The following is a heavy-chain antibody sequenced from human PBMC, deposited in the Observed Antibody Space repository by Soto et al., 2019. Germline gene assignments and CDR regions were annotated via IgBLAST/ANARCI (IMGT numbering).Heavy chain of an antibody. CDR3: TTIDSPSSTSCDD. J-gene: IGHJ4*02. Sequence: GGSLRLSCAASGFTFSNAWMSWVRQAPGKGLEWVGRIKSKTDGATTDYAAPGKGRFTISRDDSKNTLYLQMNSLKTADTAVYYCTTIDSPSSTSCDDWGQGTLVTVSS. CDR1: GFTFSNAW. V-gene: IGHV3-15*01. CDR2: IKSKTDGATT. D-gene: IGHD2-2*01.